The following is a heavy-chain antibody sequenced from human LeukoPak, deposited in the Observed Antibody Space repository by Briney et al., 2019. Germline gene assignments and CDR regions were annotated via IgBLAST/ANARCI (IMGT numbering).Heavy chain of an antibody. CDR1: GGSISSYY. CDR3: ARTNPSFDY. J-gene: IGHJ4*02. CDR2: IFYSGST. V-gene: IGHV4-59*08. Sequence: SETLSLTCTVSGGSISSYYWSWIRQPPGKGLEWIGYIFYSGSTNYNPSLKSRVTISVDTSKNQVSLKLRSVTAADTAVYYCARTNPSFDYWGQGTLVSVSS.